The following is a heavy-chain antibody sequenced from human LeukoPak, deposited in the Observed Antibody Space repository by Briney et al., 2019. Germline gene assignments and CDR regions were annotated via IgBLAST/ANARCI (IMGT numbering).Heavy chain of an antibody. CDR1: GGSISSYS. Sequence: PSETLSLTCTVSGGSISSYSWSWIRQPAGKGLDWIGRIYTSGSTNYNPSLKSRVTMSVDTSKNQFSLKLSSVTAADTAVYHCARVASGWYIDYWGQGTLVTVSS. CDR3: ARVASGWYIDY. CDR2: IYTSGST. V-gene: IGHV4-4*07. J-gene: IGHJ4*02. D-gene: IGHD6-19*01.